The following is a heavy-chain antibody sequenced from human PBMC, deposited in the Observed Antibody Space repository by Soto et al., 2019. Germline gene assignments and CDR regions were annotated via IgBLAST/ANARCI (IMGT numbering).Heavy chain of an antibody. CDR1: GFTFSNYA. Sequence: GGSLRLSCITSGFTFSNYAMSWVRQAPGKGLEWVSVISGSGGTTYYADSVKGRFTISRDNSQNTLYLQMNNLRAEDTALYYCAKPNLFCSSTSCYDYWGQGTLVTVSS. D-gene: IGHD2-2*01. V-gene: IGHV3-23*01. CDR3: AKPNLFCSSTSCYDY. J-gene: IGHJ4*02. CDR2: ISGSGGTT.